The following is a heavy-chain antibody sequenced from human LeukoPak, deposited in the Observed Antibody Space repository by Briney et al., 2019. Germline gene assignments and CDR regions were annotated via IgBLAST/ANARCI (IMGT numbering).Heavy chain of an antibody. CDR1: FHSISISHYY. Sequence: PSETLSLTCTVWFHSISISHYYCPRIRQPPGKGLEWIGSIYYSGSTYYNPSLKSRVTISVDTSKNQFSLKLSSVTAADTAVYYCARAILNIVVVAAASFDYWGQGTLVTVSS. V-gene: IGHV4-39*01. CDR3: ARAILNIVVVAAASFDY. D-gene: IGHD2-2*01. J-gene: IGHJ4*02. CDR2: IYYSGST.